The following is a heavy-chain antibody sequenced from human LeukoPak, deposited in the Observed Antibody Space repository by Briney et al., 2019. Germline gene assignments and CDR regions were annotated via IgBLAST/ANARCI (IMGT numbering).Heavy chain of an antibody. CDR3: ARSRGGACCDY. D-gene: IGHD2-21*02. V-gene: IGHV4-61*01. Sequence: SETLSLTCTVSGGSVSSGTYYWTWIRQPPGKGLEWIGYIHYSGSSNHNPSLKSRVTISVDTSNNQFSLRLTSVTAADTAVYYCARSRGGACCDYWGQGTLVTVSS. CDR1: GGSVSSGTYY. CDR2: IHYSGSS. J-gene: IGHJ4*02.